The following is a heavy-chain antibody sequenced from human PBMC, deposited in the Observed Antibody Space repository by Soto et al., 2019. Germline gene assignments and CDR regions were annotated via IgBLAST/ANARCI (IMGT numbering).Heavy chain of an antibody. CDR2: VYYNENT. CDR1: GASISSFAYY. Sequence: QLQLQESGPGLVRPSETLSLTCNVSGASISSFAYYWAWIRQPPGKGLECIGTVYYNENTYYNPSLKSRVTISVDTAKNQFSLNLRSVTAAETAVYFCARRERYYGSPGWFDPWGQGTLVTVSS. D-gene: IGHD3-10*01. CDR3: ARRERYYGSPGWFDP. J-gene: IGHJ5*02. V-gene: IGHV4-39*01.